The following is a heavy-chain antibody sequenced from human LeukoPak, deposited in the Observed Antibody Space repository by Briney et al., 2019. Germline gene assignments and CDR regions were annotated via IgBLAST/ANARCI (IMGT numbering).Heavy chain of an antibody. J-gene: IGHJ4*02. Sequence: PGGSLRPSCVASGFTFSSYEMNWVRQAPGKGLEWVSYISSSGSTMYYADSVKGRFTISRDNAKNSLYLQMNSLRAEDTAVYYCARDRGILDYWGQGTLVTVSS. D-gene: IGHD3-16*01. CDR1: GFTFSSYE. V-gene: IGHV3-48*03. CDR3: ARDRGILDY. CDR2: ISSSGSTM.